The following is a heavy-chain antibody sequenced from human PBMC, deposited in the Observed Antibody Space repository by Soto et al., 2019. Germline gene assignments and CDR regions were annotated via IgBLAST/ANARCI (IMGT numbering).Heavy chain of an antibody. CDR1: GYTFSSIG. D-gene: IGHD3-10*01. CDR3: ARDLAGSENYYTDY. Sequence: GAPVKVSCKASGYTFSSIGISWVRQAPEQGLEWKGWISPYKGNTYTAQRLQGRVTTTTDTSTSTAYMELRSLGSDDTAVYYCARDLAGSENYYTDYWGQGSMVTASS. CDR2: ISPYKGNT. V-gene: IGHV1-18*01. J-gene: IGHJ4*02.